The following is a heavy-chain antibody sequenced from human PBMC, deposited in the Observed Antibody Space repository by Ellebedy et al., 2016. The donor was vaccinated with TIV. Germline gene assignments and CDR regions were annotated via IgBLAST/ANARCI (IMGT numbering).Heavy chain of an antibody. Sequence: ASVKVSXXVSGYTLTELSMHWVRQAPGKGLEWMGGFDPEDGETIYAQKFQGRVTMTEDTSTDTAYMELSSLRSEDTAVYYCATDYYTKGFDPWGQGTLVTVSS. D-gene: IGHD3-10*01. J-gene: IGHJ5*02. CDR1: GYTLTELS. V-gene: IGHV1-24*01. CDR3: ATDYYTKGFDP. CDR2: FDPEDGET.